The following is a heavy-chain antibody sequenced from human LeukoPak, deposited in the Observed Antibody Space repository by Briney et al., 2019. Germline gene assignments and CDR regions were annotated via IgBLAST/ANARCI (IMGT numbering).Heavy chain of an antibody. CDR1: GYSISSGSC. D-gene: IGHD3-22*01. CDR3: ARDRVRQGTYYYDSSGYYPPSWDFDY. V-gene: IGHV4-38-2*02. CDR2: IYHSGST. J-gene: IGHJ4*02. Sequence: SETLSLTCTVSGYSISSGSCWGWIRPPPGEGLDWIGSIYHSGSTFYNPSLKSRVTISVDTSKNQFSLKLTSVTAADTAVYYCARDRVRQGTYYYDSSGYYPPSWDFDYWGQGTLVTVSS.